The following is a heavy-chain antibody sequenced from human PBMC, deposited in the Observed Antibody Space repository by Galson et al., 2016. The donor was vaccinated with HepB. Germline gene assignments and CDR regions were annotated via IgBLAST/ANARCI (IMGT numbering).Heavy chain of an antibody. V-gene: IGHV6-1*01. CDR3: ARDAVRSGWYLFYFDY. Sequence: CAISGDSVSSNSAAWNWIRQSQSRGLEWLGRTYYRSKWYNEYAVSVKSRITIKLDTSKDQFSLQLSSVTPDDTAVYYCARDAVRSGWYLFYFDYWGQGTLVTGSS. CDR2: TYYRSKWYN. D-gene: IGHD6-19*01. J-gene: IGHJ4*02. CDR1: GDSVSSNSAA.